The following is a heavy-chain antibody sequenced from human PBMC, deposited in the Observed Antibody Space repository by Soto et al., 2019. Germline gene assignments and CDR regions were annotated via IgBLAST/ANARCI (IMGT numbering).Heavy chain of an antibody. J-gene: IGHJ4*02. CDR1: GYTFTSYG. Sequence: QVQLVQSGAEVKKPGASVKVSCKASGYTFTSYGISWVRQAPGQGLEWMGWISAYNGNTNYAQKLQGRVTMTTDTTTSTASKELRSLRSDETAVYYCARNLLKSLVGARGEGYWGQGTLVTVSS. CDR3: ARNLLKSLVGARGEGY. D-gene: IGHD1-26*01. CDR2: ISAYNGNT. V-gene: IGHV1-18*01.